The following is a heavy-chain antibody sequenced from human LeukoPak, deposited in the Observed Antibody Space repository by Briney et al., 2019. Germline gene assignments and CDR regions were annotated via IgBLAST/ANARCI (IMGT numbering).Heavy chain of an antibody. J-gene: IGHJ6*04. CDR3: ARDLVDNYGSGSYYNPPAYYYYGVDV. CDR2: IYYSGST. V-gene: IGHV4-30-4*01. Sequence: SETLSLTCTVSGGSISSGDYYWSWIRQPPGKGLEWIGYIYYSGSTYYNPSLKSRVTISVDTSKNQFSLKLSSVTAADTAVYYCARDLVDNYGSGSYYNPPAYYYYGVDVWGKGTTVTVSS. D-gene: IGHD3-10*01. CDR1: GGSISSGDYY.